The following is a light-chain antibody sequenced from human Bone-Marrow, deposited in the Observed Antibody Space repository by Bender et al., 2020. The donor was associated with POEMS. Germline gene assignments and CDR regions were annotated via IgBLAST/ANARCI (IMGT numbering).Light chain of an antibody. CDR2: DVT. V-gene: IGLV2-23*02. CDR1: SSDVGSYTL. CDR3: AVWDDSLNGWV. Sequence: QSALTQPASVSGSPGQSITISCTGTSSDVGSYTLVSWYQQHPGKAPKLMIYDVTKQPSGVSNRFSGSKSGNTASLTISGLQAEDEADYYCAVWDDSLNGWVFGGETKLTVL. J-gene: IGLJ3*02.